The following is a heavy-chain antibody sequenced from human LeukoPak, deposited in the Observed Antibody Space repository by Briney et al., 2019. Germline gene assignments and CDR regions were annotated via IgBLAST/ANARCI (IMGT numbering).Heavy chain of an antibody. CDR1: GFTFGDYA. J-gene: IGHJ4*02. CDR3: AKDGWGSVRNALFYFDY. D-gene: IGHD6-19*01. V-gene: IGHV3-23*01. CDR2: ISGSGDST. Sequence: PGGSLRLSCTASGFTFGDYAMSWVRQAPGKGLEWVSGISGSGDSTFHADSVKGRITISRDNSKNTLYLQMNSLRAEDTAVYYCAKDGWGSVRNALFYFDYWGQGTLVTVSS.